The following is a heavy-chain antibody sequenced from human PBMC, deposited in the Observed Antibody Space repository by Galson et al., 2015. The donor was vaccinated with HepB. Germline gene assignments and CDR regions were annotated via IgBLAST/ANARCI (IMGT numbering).Heavy chain of an antibody. V-gene: IGHV3-7*05. CDR2: IKQDGSEK. J-gene: IGHJ2*01. CDR1: GFTFSSYW. Sequence: SLRLSCAASGFTFSSYWMSWVRQAPGKGLEWVANIKQDGSEKYYADSVKGRFTISRDNAKNSLYLQMKSLRAEDTAVYYCARDRGYGGTGTFDLWSRGTLVAV. CDR3: ARDRGYGGTGTFDL. D-gene: IGHD4-23*01.